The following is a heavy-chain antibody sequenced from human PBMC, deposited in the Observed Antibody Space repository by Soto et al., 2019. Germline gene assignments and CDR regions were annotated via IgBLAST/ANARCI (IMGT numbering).Heavy chain of an antibody. Sequence: QVQLQQWGAGLLKPSETLSLTCAVYGGSFSGYYWSWIRQPPGKGLEWMGEINHSGSTNYNPSLKSRVTISVDTSKNQFSLKLSSVTAADTAVYYCARALPRSTIFGVVIIAHFDYWGQGTLVTVSS. J-gene: IGHJ4*02. CDR3: ARALPRSTIFGVVIIAHFDY. V-gene: IGHV4-34*01. D-gene: IGHD3-3*01. CDR2: INHSGST. CDR1: GGSFSGYY.